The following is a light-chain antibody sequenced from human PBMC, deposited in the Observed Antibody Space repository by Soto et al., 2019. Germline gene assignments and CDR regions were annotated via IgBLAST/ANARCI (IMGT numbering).Light chain of an antibody. CDR2: AAS. V-gene: IGKV1-39*01. CDR1: QSIGTY. Sequence: DIQMTQSPSSLSASVGDRVVITCRASQSIGTYFNWYQQKPGQAPKLLIYAASNLQSGVPSRFRGSGSGPDYTLSIHSLQPEDFATYYCQQSFDTPYTFGQGSNLE. J-gene: IGKJ2*01. CDR3: QQSFDTPYT.